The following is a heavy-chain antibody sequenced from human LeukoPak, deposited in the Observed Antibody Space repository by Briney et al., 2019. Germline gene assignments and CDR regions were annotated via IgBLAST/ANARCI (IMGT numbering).Heavy chain of an antibody. CDR2: ISYDGSNK. CDR1: GFTFSSYA. Sequence: GGSLRLSCAASGFTFSSYAMHWVRQAPGKGLEWVAVISYDGSNKYYADSVKGRFTISRDNSKNTLYLQTNSLRAEDTAVYYCARGIAVAGTDYWGQGTLVTVSS. D-gene: IGHD6-19*01. CDR3: ARGIAVAGTDY. V-gene: IGHV3-30-3*01. J-gene: IGHJ4*02.